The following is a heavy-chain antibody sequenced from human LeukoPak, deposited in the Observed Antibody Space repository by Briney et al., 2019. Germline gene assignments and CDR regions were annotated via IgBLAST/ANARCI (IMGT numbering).Heavy chain of an antibody. J-gene: IGHJ4*02. CDR2: MNPNSGNT. Sequence: GASVKVSCKASGYTFTSYDINWVRQATGQGLEWMGWMNPNSGNTGYAQKFQGRVTMTRNTSISTAYTELSSLRSEDTAVYYCARAFTMVRGGIGYWGQGTLVTVSS. V-gene: IGHV1-8*01. D-gene: IGHD3-10*01. CDR3: ARAFTMVRGGIGY. CDR1: GYTFTSYD.